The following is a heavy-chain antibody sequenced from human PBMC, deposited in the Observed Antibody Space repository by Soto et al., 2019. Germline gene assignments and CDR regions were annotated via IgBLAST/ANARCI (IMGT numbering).Heavy chain of an antibody. Sequence: QVQLVQSGAEVKKPGSSVKVSCKASGSTFSNHLITWVRQAPGQGLEWMGRIIPILDITNYAQKFQGRVTITEDKSKSTAYLEGSSLSSEDTAVYYCARYSPLGSTFIGHDDSDSWGQGSLVTVSS. CDR1: GSTFSNHL. CDR3: ARYSPLGSTFIGHDDSDS. CDR2: IIPILDIT. D-gene: IGHD5-12*01. J-gene: IGHJ5*01. V-gene: IGHV1-69*02.